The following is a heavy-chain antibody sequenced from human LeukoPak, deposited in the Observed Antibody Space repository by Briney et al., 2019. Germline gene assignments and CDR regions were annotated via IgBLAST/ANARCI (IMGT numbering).Heavy chain of an antibody. CDR3: AGGYSYGYWGNY. J-gene: IGHJ4*02. V-gene: IGHV3-48*01. CDR2: ISSSSSTI. D-gene: IGHD5-18*01. CDR1: GFTFSSYS. Sequence: GGSLRLSCAASGFTFSSYSMNWVRQAPGKGLEWVSYISSSSSTIYYADSVKGRFTISRDKAKNSLYLQMNSLRAEDTAVYYCAGGYSYGYWGNYWGQGTLVTVCS.